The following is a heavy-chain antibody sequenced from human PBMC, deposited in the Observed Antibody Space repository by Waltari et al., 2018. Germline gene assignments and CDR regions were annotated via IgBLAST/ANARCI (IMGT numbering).Heavy chain of an antibody. Sequence: EVQLVESGGGLVKPGGSLRLSCAASGFTFSNAWMRWVRQAPGKGLEWVGRIKSKTDGGTTDYAAPVKGRFTISRDDSKNTLYLQMNSLKTEDTAVYYCTTDRSVDIVVVPAAWGQGTLVTVSS. CDR1: GFTFSNAW. D-gene: IGHD2-2*01. J-gene: IGHJ4*02. V-gene: IGHV3-15*01. CDR2: IKSKTDGGTT. CDR3: TTDRSVDIVVVPAA.